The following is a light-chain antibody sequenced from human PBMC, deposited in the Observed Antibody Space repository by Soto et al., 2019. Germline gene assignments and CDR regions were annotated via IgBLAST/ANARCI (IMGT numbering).Light chain of an antibody. V-gene: IGLV2-11*01. CDR2: DVS. CDR3: CSYAGSYTFI. Sequence: XVLTQPRSVSGSPVQSVTISCPATSSDVGGYNYVSWYQQHPGKAPKLMIYDVSKRPSGVPDRFSGSKSGNTASLTISGLQAEDEADYYCCSYAGSYTFIFGTGTKVTVL. CDR1: SSDVGGYNY. J-gene: IGLJ1*01.